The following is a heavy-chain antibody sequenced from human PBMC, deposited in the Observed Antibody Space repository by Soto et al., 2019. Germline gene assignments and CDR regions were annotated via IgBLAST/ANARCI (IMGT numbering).Heavy chain of an antibody. CDR3: ARALYSSSLFDP. Sequence: SETLSLTCAVYGGCFGGYYWSWIRQPPGKGLEWIGEINHSGSTNYNPSLKSRVTISVDTSKNQFSLKLSSVTAAATAVYYCARALYSSSLFDPWGQGTLVTFSS. CDR2: INHSGST. CDR1: GGCFGGYY. V-gene: IGHV4-34*01. J-gene: IGHJ5*02. D-gene: IGHD6-6*01.